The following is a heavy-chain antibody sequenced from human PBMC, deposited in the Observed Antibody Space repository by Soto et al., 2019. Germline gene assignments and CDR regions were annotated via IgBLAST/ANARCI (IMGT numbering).Heavy chain of an antibody. V-gene: IGHV3-33*01. CDR2: IWYDGSNK. Sequence: PGGSLRLSCAASGFTFSSYGMHWVRQAPGKGLEWVAVIWYDGSNKYYADSVKGRFTISRDNSKNTLYLQMNSLRAEDTAVYYCARGKGIVVVPAAIRDHYYGMDVWGQGTTVTAP. J-gene: IGHJ6*02. CDR1: GFTFSSYG. CDR3: ARGKGIVVVPAAIRDHYYGMDV. D-gene: IGHD2-2*02.